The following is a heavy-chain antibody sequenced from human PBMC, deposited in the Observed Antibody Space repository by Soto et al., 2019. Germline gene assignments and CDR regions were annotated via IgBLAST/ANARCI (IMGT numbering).Heavy chain of an antibody. V-gene: IGHV1-18*01. Sequence: ASVKVSCKASGYTFTSYGISWVRQAPGQGLEWMGWISAYNGNTNYAQKLQGRVTMTTDTSTSTAYMELRSLRSDDTAVYYCARYYYDSSGLIYYYYGMDVWGQGTTVTVSS. D-gene: IGHD3-22*01. CDR2: ISAYNGNT. CDR1: GYTFTSYG. CDR3: ARYYYDSSGLIYYYYGMDV. J-gene: IGHJ6*02.